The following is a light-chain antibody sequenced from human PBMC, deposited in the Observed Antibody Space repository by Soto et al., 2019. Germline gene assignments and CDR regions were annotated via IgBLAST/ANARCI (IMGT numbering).Light chain of an antibody. CDR3: LSYDTANQV. CDR1: SGNIASNF. J-gene: IGLJ2*01. V-gene: IGLV6-57*01. Sequence: NFMLTQPHSVSESPGRTVTISCTRSSGNIASNFVQWLQQCPGSSPTTVIYEDNQRPSGVPDRFSGSIDSSSNSASLTISGLKAEDEADYYCLSYDTANQVFGAGTKLTVL. CDR2: EDN.